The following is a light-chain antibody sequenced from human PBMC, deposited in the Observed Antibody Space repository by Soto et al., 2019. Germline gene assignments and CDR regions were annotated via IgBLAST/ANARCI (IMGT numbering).Light chain of an antibody. J-gene: IGKJ5*01. V-gene: IGKV3-20*01. CDR1: QSVSSGY. CDR2: ATS. CDR3: QQYCSSPPIT. Sequence: EIVLTQSPGALSLSPGERATLSCRASQSVSSGYLAWYQQKPGQAPRLLIFATSRRATGSPDRFSGSESGTDFTLTISRLEPEDVAVYYCQQYCSSPPITFGQGTRLEIK.